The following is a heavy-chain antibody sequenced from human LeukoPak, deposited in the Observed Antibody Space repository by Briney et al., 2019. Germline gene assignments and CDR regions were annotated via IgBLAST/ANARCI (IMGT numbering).Heavy chain of an antibody. J-gene: IGHJ4*02. Sequence: GASVKVSCKASGYTFTGYYMHWVRQAPGQGLEWMGWINPNSGGTNYAQKFQGRVTMTRDASISTAYMELSRLRSDDTAVYYCARDSPSRDYVWGSHGYFDYWGQGTLVTVSS. CDR2: INPNSGGT. CDR3: ARDSPSRDYVWGSHGYFDY. D-gene: IGHD3-16*01. V-gene: IGHV1-2*02. CDR1: GYTFTGYY.